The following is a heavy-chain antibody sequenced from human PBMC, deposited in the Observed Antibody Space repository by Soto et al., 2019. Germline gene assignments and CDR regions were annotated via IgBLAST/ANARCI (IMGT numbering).Heavy chain of an antibody. CDR2: IYHSGST. CDR1: SGSISSSNW. CDR3: ARRNSSWYSGFFDY. J-gene: IGHJ4*02. Sequence: QVQLQESGPGLVKPSGTLSLTCAVSSGSISSSNWWSWVRQPPGKGLEWIGEIYHSGSTNYNPSLKSRVTISVDKAKNQFALKLSSVTAADTAVYYCARRNSSWYSGFFDYWGQGTLVTVSS. V-gene: IGHV4-4*02. D-gene: IGHD6-13*01.